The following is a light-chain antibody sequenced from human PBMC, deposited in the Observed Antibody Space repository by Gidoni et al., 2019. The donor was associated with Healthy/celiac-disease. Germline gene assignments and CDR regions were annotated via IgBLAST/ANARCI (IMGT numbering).Light chain of an antibody. Sequence: QSVLPQPPSASGPPGQRVTISCSGSGSNIGSNTVNWYQRLPGTAPKLLIYSNTQRPSAVPDRFAGSKSGTSAALAISGLQSEEEADYYCAAWDDSLNGPYVFGTGTKVTVL. V-gene: IGLV1-44*01. CDR3: AAWDDSLNGPYV. CDR1: GSNIGSNT. CDR2: SNT. J-gene: IGLJ1*01.